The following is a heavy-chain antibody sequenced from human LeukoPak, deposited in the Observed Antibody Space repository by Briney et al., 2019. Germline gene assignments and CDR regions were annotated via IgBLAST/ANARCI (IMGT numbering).Heavy chain of an antibody. J-gene: IGHJ1*01. V-gene: IGHV1-69*04. CDR3: AREAYGDYELPQH. D-gene: IGHD4-17*01. CDR2: IIPILGIA. CDR1: GGTFSSYA. Sequence: GASVKVSCKASGGTFSSYAISWVRQAPGQGLEWMGRIIPILGIANYAQKFQGRVTITADKSTSTAYMELSSLRSEDTAVYYCAREAYGDYELPQHWGQGTLVTVSS.